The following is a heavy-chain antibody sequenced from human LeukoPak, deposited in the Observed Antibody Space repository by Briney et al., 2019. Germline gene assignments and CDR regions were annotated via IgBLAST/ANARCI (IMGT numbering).Heavy chain of an antibody. Sequence: GGSLRLSCAASGFTFSVYAMSWVRQPPGKGLEGVSAISGSGDNNDNTYYADSVKGQFTISRDNSKNTLYLQMSSLRVDDTAVYFCARDMWGVHGYDYGYNFDSWGQGTLVIVSS. V-gene: IGHV3-23*01. CDR3: ARDMWGVHGYDYGYNFDS. CDR1: GFTFSVYA. J-gene: IGHJ4*02. D-gene: IGHD3-10*01. CDR2: ISGSGDNNDNT.